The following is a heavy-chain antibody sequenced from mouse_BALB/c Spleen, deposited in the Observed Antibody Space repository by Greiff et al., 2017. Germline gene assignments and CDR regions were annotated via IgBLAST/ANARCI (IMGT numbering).Heavy chain of an antibody. CDR3: ARYRGNYDYAMDY. CDR2: ISYSGST. Sequence: EVHLVESGPSLVKPSQTLSLTCSVTGDSITSGYWNWIRKFPGNKLEYMGYISYSGSTYYNPSLKSRISITRDTSKNQYYLQLNSVTTEDTATYYCARYRGNYDYAMDYWGQGTSVTVSS. V-gene: IGHV3-8*02. D-gene: IGHD2-1*01. CDR1: GDSITSGY. J-gene: IGHJ4*01.